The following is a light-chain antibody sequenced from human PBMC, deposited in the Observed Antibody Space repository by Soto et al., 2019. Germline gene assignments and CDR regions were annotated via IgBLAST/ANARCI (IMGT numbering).Light chain of an antibody. CDR1: QSVLYSSNNKNY. Sequence: DIVMTQSPDSLAVSLGERATINCKSSQSVLYSSNNKNYLAWYQQKPGQPPKLLIYWASTRESGVPDRFSGSGSGTDFTLTISNLQAEDVAVYYCQQYYSTPPTFGGGTKVDIK. CDR3: QQYYSTPPT. CDR2: WAS. V-gene: IGKV4-1*01. J-gene: IGKJ4*01.